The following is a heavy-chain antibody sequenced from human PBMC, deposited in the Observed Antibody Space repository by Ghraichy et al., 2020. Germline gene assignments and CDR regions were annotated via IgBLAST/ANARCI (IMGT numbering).Heavy chain of an antibody. Sequence: GGSLRLSCAASGFTFSSYGMHWVRQAPGKGLEWVAFIRYDGSNKYYADSVKGRFTISRDNSKNTLYLQMNSLRAEDTAVYYCAKFPVAITMVRGVSPNIGDFDYWGQGTLVTVSS. CDR3: AKFPVAITMVRGVSPNIGDFDY. D-gene: IGHD3-10*01. J-gene: IGHJ4*02. V-gene: IGHV3-30*02. CDR1: GFTFSSYG. CDR2: IRYDGSNK.